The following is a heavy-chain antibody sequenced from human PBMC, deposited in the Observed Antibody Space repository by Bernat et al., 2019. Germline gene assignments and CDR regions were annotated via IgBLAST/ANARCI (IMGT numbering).Heavy chain of an antibody. J-gene: IGHJ4*02. D-gene: IGHD2-21*01. CDR1: GFTFSSYG. CDR3: AKGWPIIFLGISDY. CDR2: ISYDGSNK. V-gene: IGHV3-30*18. Sequence: QVQLVESGGGVVQPGRSLRLSCAASGFTFSSYGMHWVRQAPGKGLEWVAVISYDGSNKYYADSVKGRFTISRDNSKNTLYLQMNSLRAEDTAVYYCAKGWPIIFLGISDYWGQGTLVTVYS.